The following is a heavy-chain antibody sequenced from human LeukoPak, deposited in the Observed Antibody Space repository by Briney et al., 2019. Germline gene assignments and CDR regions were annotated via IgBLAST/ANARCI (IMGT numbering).Heavy chain of an antibody. Sequence: SETLSLTCTVSDGSINSYYWSWIRQPPGKGLEWIGYIYYSGGANYNPSLKSRVTISVDTSKNQFSLKLSSVTAADTAVYYCARTRLTGYDYWGQGTPVTVSS. D-gene: IGHD3-9*01. CDR2: IYYSGGA. V-gene: IGHV4-59*01. CDR3: ARTRLTGYDY. J-gene: IGHJ4*02. CDR1: DGSINSYY.